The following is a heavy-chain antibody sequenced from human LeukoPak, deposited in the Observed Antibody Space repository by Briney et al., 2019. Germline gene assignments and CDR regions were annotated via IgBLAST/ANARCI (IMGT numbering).Heavy chain of an antibody. CDR1: GFTFSSYG. D-gene: IGHD3-22*01. CDR2: IWYDGSNK. Sequence: GGSLRLSCAASGFTFSSYGMHWVRQAPGKGLEWVAVIWYDGSNKYYADSVKGRFSISRDNSKNTLYLQMNSLRAEDTAVYYCARTYYYDSTAEFDYWGQGTLATVSS. J-gene: IGHJ4*02. V-gene: IGHV3-33*01. CDR3: ARTYYYDSTAEFDY.